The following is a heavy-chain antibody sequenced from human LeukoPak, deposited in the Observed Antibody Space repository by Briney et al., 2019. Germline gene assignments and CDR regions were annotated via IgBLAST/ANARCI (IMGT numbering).Heavy chain of an antibody. V-gene: IGHV3-48*04. CDR3: AKPGNYDFWSGFDY. CDR2: ISSSGSTI. D-gene: IGHD3-3*01. Sequence: GGSLRLSCAASGFTFGPYTMNWVRQAPGKGLEWVSYISSSGSTIYYADSVKGRFTISRDNAKNSLYLQMNSLRAEDTAVYYCAKPGNYDFWSGFDYWGQGTLVTVSS. J-gene: IGHJ4*02. CDR1: GFTFGPYT.